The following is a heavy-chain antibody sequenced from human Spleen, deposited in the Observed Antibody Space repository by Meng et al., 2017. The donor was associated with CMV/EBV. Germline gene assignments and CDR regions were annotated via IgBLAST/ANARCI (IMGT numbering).Heavy chain of an antibody. Sequence: GVLKISGAASGFTVSSFYMNWVRQAPGKGLEWVSVIYSGGSTYYADSVKGRFTVYRDISKNTLYLQMNNVRGEDTAVYYCARKMDYGDDAFDIWGQGTMVTVSS. V-gene: IGHV3-66*02. CDR2: IYSGGST. D-gene: IGHD4-17*01. J-gene: IGHJ3*02. CDR3: ARKMDYGDDAFDI. CDR1: GFTVSSFY.